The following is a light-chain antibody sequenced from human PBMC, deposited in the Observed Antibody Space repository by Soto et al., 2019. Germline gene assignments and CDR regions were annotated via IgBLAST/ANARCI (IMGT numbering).Light chain of an antibody. CDR2: DAS. CDR3: QQYAGSPQT. CDR1: RGISSN. J-gene: IGKJ5*01. Sequence: IVMTQSPATLSVSPGERATLSCRASRGISSNLAWYQQKPGQAPRLLIYDASTRATGIPARFSGSGSGTDFTLTISRLEPEDFAVYYCQQYAGSPQTFGQGTRLEIK. V-gene: IGKV3-15*01.